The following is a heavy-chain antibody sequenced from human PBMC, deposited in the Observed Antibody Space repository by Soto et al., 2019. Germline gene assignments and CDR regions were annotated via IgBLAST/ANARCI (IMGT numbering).Heavy chain of an antibody. CDR2: ISDSGEST. Sequence: EVRLLESGGGLVQPGGSLRLSCAASGFTFSRYGMSWVRQAPGKGLEWVSGISDSGESTYYADSVKGRFTISRDNSKNTLYLHMNSLRVDDTAVYYCAKHGPLGTIIVVITRFQYWGQGTLVTVSS. CDR1: GFTFSRYG. V-gene: IGHV3-23*01. J-gene: IGHJ4*02. D-gene: IGHD3-22*01. CDR3: AKHGPLGTIIVVITRFQY.